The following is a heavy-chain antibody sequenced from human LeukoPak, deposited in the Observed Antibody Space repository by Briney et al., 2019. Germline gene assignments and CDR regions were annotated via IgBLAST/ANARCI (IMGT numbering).Heavy chain of an antibody. V-gene: IGHV4-31*03. CDR3: AREEGYNYGLDY. Sequence: SETLSLTCTVSGGSISSGGYYWSWIRQHPGKGLEWIGYIYYSGSTYYNPSLKSRVTISVNTSKNQFSLKLSSVTAADTAVYYCAREEGYNYGLDYWGQGTLVTVSS. J-gene: IGHJ4*02. D-gene: IGHD5-18*01. CDR1: GGSISSGGYY. CDR2: IYYSGST.